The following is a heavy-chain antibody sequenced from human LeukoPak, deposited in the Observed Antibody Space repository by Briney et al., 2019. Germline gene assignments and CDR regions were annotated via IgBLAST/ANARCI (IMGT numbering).Heavy chain of an antibody. D-gene: IGHD5-18*01. CDR2: IRYDGSNK. CDR3: AKDGKLWLSYYYYYMDV. CDR1: GFTFSSYS. V-gene: IGHV3-30*02. J-gene: IGHJ6*03. Sequence: GGSLRLSCAASGFTFSSYSMNWVRQAPGKGLEWVAFIRYDGSNKYYADSVKGRFTISRDNSKNTLYLQMNSLRAEDTAVYYCAKDGKLWLSYYYYYMDVWGKGTTVTVSS.